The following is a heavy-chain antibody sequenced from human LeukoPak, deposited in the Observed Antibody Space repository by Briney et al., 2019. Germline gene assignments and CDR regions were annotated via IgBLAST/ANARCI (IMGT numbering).Heavy chain of an antibody. J-gene: IGHJ4*02. Sequence: GASVKVSCKASGYTFTSYDINWVRQATGQGLEWMGWMNPNSGNTGYAQKFQGRVTMTRNTSISTAYMELSSLRSEDTAVYYCARASRCTGYSSGWLRGCPAYDYWGQGTLVTVSS. CDR3: ARASRCTGYSSGWLRGCPAYDY. CDR1: GYTFTSYD. CDR2: MNPNSGNT. D-gene: IGHD6-19*01. V-gene: IGHV1-8*01.